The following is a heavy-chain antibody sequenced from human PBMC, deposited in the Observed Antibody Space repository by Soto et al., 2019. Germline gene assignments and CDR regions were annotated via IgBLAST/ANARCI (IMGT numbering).Heavy chain of an antibody. CDR1: GGSISSRSYY. D-gene: IGHD5-12*01. Sequence: QVQLQESGPGLVKPSQTLSLTCTVSGGSISSRSYYWTWIRQHPGKGLEWIGYISYSGSTSYNPSLKSLLTISLDTSKNLFSLKLNSVTAADTAVYYCARELAIGAFDIWGQGTLVTVSS. CDR3: ARELAIGAFDI. CDR2: ISYSGST. V-gene: IGHV4-31*01. J-gene: IGHJ3*02.